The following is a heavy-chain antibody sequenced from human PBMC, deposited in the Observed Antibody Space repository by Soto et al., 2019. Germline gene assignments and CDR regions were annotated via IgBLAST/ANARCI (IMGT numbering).Heavy chain of an antibody. CDR1: SGSITSSNW. D-gene: IGHD5-12*01. J-gene: IGHJ4*02. V-gene: IGHV4-4*02. CDR2: VSHSGST. Sequence: QVQLQESGPGLVKPSGTLSLTCAVSSGSITSSNWWSWVPQPPGKGLEWIGEVSHSGSTNYIPSLKSRATISVDKSRNQFSLRLNSVTAADTAVYYCARNRYGGYDFDYWGQGTLVTVSS. CDR3: ARNRYGGYDFDY.